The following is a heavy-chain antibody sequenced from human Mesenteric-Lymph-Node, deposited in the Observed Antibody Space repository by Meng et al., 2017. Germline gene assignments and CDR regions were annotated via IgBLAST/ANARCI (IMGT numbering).Heavy chain of an antibody. J-gene: IGHJ1*01. CDR1: GFTFSNAW. D-gene: IGHD6-19*01. V-gene: IGHV3-23*01. Sequence: GESLKISCAASGFTFSNAWMSWVRQAPGKGLEWVSTISGSGDTTYYADTVKGRFTISRDNSKNTLYLQLNSLRADDTALYYCAREERIAEAGLSYFQHWGQGTLVTVSS. CDR3: AREERIAEAGLSYFQH. CDR2: ISGSGDTT.